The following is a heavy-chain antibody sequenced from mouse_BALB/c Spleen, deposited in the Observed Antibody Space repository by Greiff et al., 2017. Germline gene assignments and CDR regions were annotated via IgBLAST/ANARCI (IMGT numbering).Heavy chain of an antibody. Sequence: QVQLQQSGAELVRPGTSVKISCKASGYTFTNYWLGWVKQRPGHGLEWIGDIYPGGGYTNYNEKFKGKATLTADTSSSTAYMQLSSLTSEDSAVYFCARDYGYVRGAMDYWGQGTSVTVSS. CDR1: GYTFTNYW. V-gene: IGHV1-63*02. CDR2: IYPGGGYT. CDR3: ARDYGYVRGAMDY. J-gene: IGHJ4*01. D-gene: IGHD1-2*01.